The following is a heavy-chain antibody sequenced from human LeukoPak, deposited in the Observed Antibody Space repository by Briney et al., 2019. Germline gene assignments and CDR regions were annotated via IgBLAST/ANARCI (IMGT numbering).Heavy chain of an antibody. D-gene: IGHD1-7*01. V-gene: IGHV3-74*01. Sequence: GGSLRLSCAASGFTFSNYWVHWIRQAPGKGLVWVSRINPDGSTINYADSVKGRFSISRDNAMNTLYLQMNSLRAEDTAVYYCATAGNYRFDYWGQGTLVTVSS. CDR1: GFTFSNYW. J-gene: IGHJ4*02. CDR2: INPDGSTI. CDR3: ATAGNYRFDY.